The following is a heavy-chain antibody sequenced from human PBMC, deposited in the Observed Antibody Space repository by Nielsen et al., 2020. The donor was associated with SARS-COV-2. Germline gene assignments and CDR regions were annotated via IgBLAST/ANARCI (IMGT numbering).Heavy chain of an antibody. CDR1: GFTFSSYS. V-gene: IGHV3-9*01. CDR3: AKAPGYSSSWYFDY. J-gene: IGHJ4*02. D-gene: IGHD6-13*01. CDR2: ISWNSGSI. Sequence: GGSLRLSCAASGFTFSSYSMNWVRQAPGKGLEWVSGISWNSGSIGYADSVKGRFTISRDNAKNSLYLQMNSLRAEDTALYYCAKAPGYSSSWYFDYWGQGTLVTVSS.